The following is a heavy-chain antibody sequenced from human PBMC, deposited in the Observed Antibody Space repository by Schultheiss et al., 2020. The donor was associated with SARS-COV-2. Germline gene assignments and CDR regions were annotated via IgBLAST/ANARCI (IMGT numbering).Heavy chain of an antibody. V-gene: IGHV1-18*01. CDR2: ISAYNGNT. CDR3: ARRQIVVVPGAMLDYYYYMDV. J-gene: IGHJ6*03. CDR1: GYTFTSYG. D-gene: IGHD2-2*01. Sequence: ASVKVSCKASGYTFTSYGISWVRQAPGQGLEWMGWISAYNGNTNYAQKLQGRVTMTTDTSTSTAYMELRSLISDDTAVYYCARRQIVVVPGAMLDYYYYMDVWGKGTTVTVSS.